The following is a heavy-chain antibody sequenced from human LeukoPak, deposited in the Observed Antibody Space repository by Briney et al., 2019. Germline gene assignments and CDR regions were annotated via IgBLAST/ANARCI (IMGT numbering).Heavy chain of an antibody. CDR3: AKGAVAGTRNWYFDL. D-gene: IGHD6-19*01. J-gene: IGHJ2*01. V-gene: IGHV3-9*03. CDR1: GFTFSNYG. CDR2: ISWNSGSI. Sequence: GGSLRLSCAASGFTFSNYGLSWVRQAPGKGLEWVSGISWNSGSIGYADSVKGRFTISRDNAKNSLYLQMNSLRAEDMALYYCAKGAVAGTRNWYFDLWGRGTLVTVSS.